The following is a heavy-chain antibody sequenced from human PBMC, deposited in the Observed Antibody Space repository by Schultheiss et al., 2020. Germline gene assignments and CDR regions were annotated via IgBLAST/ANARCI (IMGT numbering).Heavy chain of an antibody. CDR3: AISPSIAAAGVDY. J-gene: IGHJ4*02. CDR2: ISYDGSNK. V-gene: IGHV3-30*03. D-gene: IGHD6-13*01. Sequence: GESLKISCAASGFTFSSYWMHWVRQAPGKGLEWVAVISYDGSNKYYADSVKGRFTISRDNSKNTLYLQMNSLRAEDTAVYYCAISPSIAAAGVDYWGQGTLVTVSS. CDR1: GFTFSSYW.